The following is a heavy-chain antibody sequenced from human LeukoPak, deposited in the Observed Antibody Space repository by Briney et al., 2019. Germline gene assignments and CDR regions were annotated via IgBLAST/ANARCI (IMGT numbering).Heavy chain of an antibody. CDR1: GYTFTNYG. J-gene: IGHJ4*02. Sequence: ATVKVSRKASGYTFTNYGFSWVRQAPGHGLEWMGWISAYNGNTNYAQKLQGRVTMTTDTSTSTAYMELRSLRFDDTAVYYCARDGGITVAADDYWGQGTLVTVSS. V-gene: IGHV1-18*01. CDR2: ISAYNGNT. CDR3: ARDGGITVAADDY. D-gene: IGHD6-19*01.